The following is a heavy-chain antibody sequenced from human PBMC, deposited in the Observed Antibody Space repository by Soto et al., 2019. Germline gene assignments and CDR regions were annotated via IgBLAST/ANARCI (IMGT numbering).Heavy chain of an antibody. Sequence: PSETLSLTCAVSGGSISSYYWSWIRQPPGKGLEWIGYIYYSGSTNYNPSLKSRVTISVDTSKNQFSLKLSSVTAADTAVYYCEKNYYDRSGPRFDYWGRGTLVTVS. CDR3: EKNYYDRSGPRFDY. J-gene: IGHJ4*02. CDR2: IYYSGST. D-gene: IGHD3-22*01. CDR1: GGSISSYY. V-gene: IGHV4-59*01.